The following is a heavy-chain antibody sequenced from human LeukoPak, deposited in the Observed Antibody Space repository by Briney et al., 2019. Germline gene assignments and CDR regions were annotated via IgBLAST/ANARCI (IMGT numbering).Heavy chain of an antibody. CDR1: GFTFDDYA. Sequence: GRSLRLSCAASGFTFDDYAMHWVRQAPGKGLEWVSGISWNSGSIGYADSVKGRFTISRDNAKNSLYLQMNSLRDEDTALYYCANLGSAGCRRITSCSAYMDVWGKGTAVTVSS. CDR2: ISWNSGSI. D-gene: IGHD2-2*01. V-gene: IGHV3-9*01. CDR3: ANLGSAGCRRITSCSAYMDV. J-gene: IGHJ6*03.